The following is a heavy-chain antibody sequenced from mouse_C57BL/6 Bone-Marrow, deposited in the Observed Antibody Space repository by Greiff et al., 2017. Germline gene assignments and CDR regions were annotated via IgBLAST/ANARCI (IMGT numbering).Heavy chain of an antibody. CDR2: IHPSDSDT. Sequence: QVQLQQPGAELVKPGASVTVSCKASGYTFTSYWMHWVQQRPGQGLEWIGRIHPSDSDTNNNQKFNGKATLTVDNYSSTAYMQLSSLTSEDSAVYYCAIRNWEYFDYWGQGTTLTVSS. V-gene: IGHV1-74*01. J-gene: IGHJ2*01. CDR1: GYTFTSYW. CDR3: AIRNWEYFDY. D-gene: IGHD4-1*01.